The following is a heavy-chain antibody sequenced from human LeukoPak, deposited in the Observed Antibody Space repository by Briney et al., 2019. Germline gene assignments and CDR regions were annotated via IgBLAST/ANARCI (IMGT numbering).Heavy chain of an antibody. V-gene: IGHV3-53*01. CDR3: AGGIVGATHGHDAFDI. CDR1: GFTFSSSW. CDR2: IYSGGST. D-gene: IGHD1-26*01. J-gene: IGHJ3*02. Sequence: QPGGSLRLSCAASGFTFSSSWMSWVRQAPGKGLEWVSVIYSGGSTYYADSVKGRFTISRDNSKNTLYLQMNSLRAEDTAVYYCAGGIVGATHGHDAFDIWGQGTMVTVSS.